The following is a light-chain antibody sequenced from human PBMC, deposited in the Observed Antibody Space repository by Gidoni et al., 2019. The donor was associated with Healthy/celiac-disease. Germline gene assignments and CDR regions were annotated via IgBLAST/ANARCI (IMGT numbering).Light chain of an antibody. CDR3: QQYNNWPGT. V-gene: IGKV3-15*01. J-gene: IGKJ1*01. CDR1: QSVSSN. Sequence: ELMMTPSPATLSVSPGERATLSCRASQSVSSNLAWYQQKPGQAPRLLIYGASTRATGIPARFSGSGSGTEFTLTISSLQSEDFAVYYCQQYNNWPGTFGKGTKVEIK. CDR2: GAS.